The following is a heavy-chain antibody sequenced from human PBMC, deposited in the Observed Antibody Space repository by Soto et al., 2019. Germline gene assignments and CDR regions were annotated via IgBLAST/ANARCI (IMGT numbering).Heavy chain of an antibody. J-gene: IGHJ4*02. V-gene: IGHV3-23*01. CDR2: ISGSGGST. CDR1: GFTFSNYV. Sequence: PGGSLRLSCVASGFTFSNYVMSWVRQAPGKGLEWVSGISGSGGSTYYADSVKGRFTISRDNSRNTLYLQMNSLRAEDTAVYYCPKSTTLLRYFDWLLPALDYWGQGTLVTVSS. D-gene: IGHD3-9*01. CDR3: PKSTTLLRYFDWLLPALDY.